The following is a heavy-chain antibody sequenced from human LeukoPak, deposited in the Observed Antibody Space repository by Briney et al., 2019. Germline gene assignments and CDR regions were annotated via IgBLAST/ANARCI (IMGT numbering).Heavy chain of an antibody. CDR3: ASSGDHYYYYGMDV. J-gene: IGHJ6*02. D-gene: IGHD4-17*01. CDR1: GGSSSSYY. CDR2: IYHSGST. Sequence: SETLSLTCTVSGGSSSSYYWSWIRQPPGKGLEWIGYIYHSGSTNYNPSLKSRVTISVDTSKNQFSLKLSSVTAADTAVYYCASSGDHYYYYGMDVWGQGTTVTVSS. V-gene: IGHV4-59*01.